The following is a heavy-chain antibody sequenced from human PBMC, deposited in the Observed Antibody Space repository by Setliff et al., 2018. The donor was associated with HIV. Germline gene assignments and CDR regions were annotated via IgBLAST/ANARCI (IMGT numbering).Heavy chain of an antibody. J-gene: IGHJ6*03. CDR3: SRANYGDDTYYYYMDV. V-gene: IGHV5-51*01. D-gene: IGHD4-17*01. Sequence: GESLKISCKASGSIIDSYWIAWVRQMPGKGLEWMGILYPGDSDTRYSPSFQGQVTISADQSNNTAFLQWTSLKASDSAIYYCSRANYGDDTYYYYMDVWGKGTSVTVSS. CDR1: GSIIDSYW. CDR2: LYPGDSDT.